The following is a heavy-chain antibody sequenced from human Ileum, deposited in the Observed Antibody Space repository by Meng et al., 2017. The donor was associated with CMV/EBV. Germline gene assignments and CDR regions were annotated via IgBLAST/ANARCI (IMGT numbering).Heavy chain of an antibody. CDR1: GDPSSSGGYY. D-gene: IGHD3-3*01. J-gene: IGHJ6*02. CDR3: ASLPPLIDYDFWSGYPYYYYGMDV. V-gene: IGHV4-31*03. Sequence: SETLSLTCTVSGDPSSSGGYYWSWIRQLPGKGLEWIGYIYYSGGTYYNPSLKSRVTISLDTFKQFSLRLSSVTAADTAVYYCASLPPLIDYDFWSGYPYYYYGMDVWGQGTTVTVSS. CDR2: IYYSGGT.